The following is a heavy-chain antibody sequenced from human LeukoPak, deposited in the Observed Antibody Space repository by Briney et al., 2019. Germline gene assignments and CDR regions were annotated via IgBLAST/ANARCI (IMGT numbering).Heavy chain of an antibody. Sequence: GGSLRLSCAASGFTFSSYGMHWVRQAPGKGLEWVAFIRSGESTKYYADSVKGRFTISRDTSKNTLYLEMNSLRPEDTALYYCVRYISSWAQTLLDYWGQGTLVTVSS. CDR1: GFTFSSYG. CDR2: IRSGESTK. D-gene: IGHD6-13*01. J-gene: IGHJ4*02. CDR3: VRYISSWAQTLLDY. V-gene: IGHV3-30*02.